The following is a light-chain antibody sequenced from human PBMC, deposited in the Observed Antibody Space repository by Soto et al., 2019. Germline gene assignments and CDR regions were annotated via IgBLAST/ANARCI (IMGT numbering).Light chain of an antibody. CDR3: QQYNNWPS. J-gene: IGKJ5*01. V-gene: IGKV3-15*01. CDR1: QTVSRN. Sequence: EVVMTQSPATLSVSPGERATLSXRASQTVSRNLAWYQQRPGQAPRLLIYDISNRATGVPARFSGSGSETEFTLTIRSLQSEDFAVYFCQQYNNWPSFGQGTRLEIK. CDR2: DIS.